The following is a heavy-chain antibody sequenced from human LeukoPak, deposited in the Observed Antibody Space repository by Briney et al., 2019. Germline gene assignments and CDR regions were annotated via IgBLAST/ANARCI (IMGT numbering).Heavy chain of an antibody. D-gene: IGHD2-2*02. V-gene: IGHV4-34*01. CDR3: ARVLVVPAAILGQGYYFDY. Sequence: PSETLSLTCALYGGSFSGYYWSWIRQPPGKGLEWIGENKNSASTNYNPSLKRRVTISVDTSKTQFSLKLSSVTAADTAVYYCARVLVVPAAILGQGYYFDYWGQGTLVTVSS. CDR1: GGSFSGYY. J-gene: IGHJ4*02. CDR2: NKNSAST.